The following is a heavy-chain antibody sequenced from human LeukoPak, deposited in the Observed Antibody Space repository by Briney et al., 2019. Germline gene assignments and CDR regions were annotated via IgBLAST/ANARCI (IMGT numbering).Heavy chain of an antibody. CDR1: GYSISSGYY. Sequence: SETLSLTCTVSGYSISSGYYWGWIRQPPGKGLEWIGSIYHSGSTYYNPSLKGRVTISVDTSKNQFSLKLSSVTAADTAVYYCAREGLRLIDYWGQGTLVTVSS. CDR3: AREGLRLIDY. CDR2: IYHSGST. J-gene: IGHJ4*02. V-gene: IGHV4-38-2*02. D-gene: IGHD5-12*01.